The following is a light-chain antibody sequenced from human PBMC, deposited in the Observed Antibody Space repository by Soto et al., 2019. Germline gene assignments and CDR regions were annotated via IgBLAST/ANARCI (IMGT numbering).Light chain of an antibody. CDR3: QQYNSYSWT. J-gene: IGKJ1*01. CDR1: QSISSW. V-gene: IGKV1-5*03. Sequence: DIQMTQSPSTLSASVGDRVTITCRASQSISSWFAWYQQKPGKAPKLLIYKASIFESGVPSRFSCSGFGTEFTLTISSLQPDDFATYYCQQYNSYSWTFGQGTKVEIK. CDR2: KAS.